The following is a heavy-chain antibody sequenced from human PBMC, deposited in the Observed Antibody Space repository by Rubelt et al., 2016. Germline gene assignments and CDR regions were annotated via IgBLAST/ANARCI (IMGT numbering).Heavy chain of an antibody. Sequence: ADSVKGRFTISRDNAKNTLYLQMNSLRAEDTAVYYCARAGYDILTRLYGMDVWGQGTTVTVSS. D-gene: IGHD3-9*01. J-gene: IGHJ6*02. CDR3: ARAGYDILTRLYGMDV. V-gene: IGHV3-74*01.